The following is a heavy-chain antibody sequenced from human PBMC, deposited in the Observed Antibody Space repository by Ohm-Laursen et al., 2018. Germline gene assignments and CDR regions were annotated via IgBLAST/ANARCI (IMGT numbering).Heavy chain of an antibody. CDR2: IHHSGST. CDR1: GYSISTGYY. Sequence: SETLSLTCAVSGYSISTGYYWGWIRQPPGKGLEWIGSIHHSGSTYYNPSLKSRVTISVDTSKNQFSLKLSSVTAADTAVYYCARDGDGYTAFDYWGQGTLVTVSS. J-gene: IGHJ4*02. CDR3: ARDGDGYTAFDY. D-gene: IGHD5-24*01. V-gene: IGHV4-38-2*02.